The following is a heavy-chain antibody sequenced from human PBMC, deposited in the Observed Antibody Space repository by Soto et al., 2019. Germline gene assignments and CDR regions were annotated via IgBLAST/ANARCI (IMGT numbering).Heavy chain of an antibody. V-gene: IGHV3-74*03. CDR3: ARDGLVTTAGVDFDY. Sequence: EVQLVESGGGLVQPGGSLRLSCAASGFTFSSYWMHWVRQAPGKGLVWVSRIKSDGSITTYADSVKGRFTISRDNAKNTRYLQMNSLRAEDTAVYYCARDGLVTTAGVDFDYWGQGTLVTVSS. CDR1: GFTFSSYW. D-gene: IGHD4-4*01. CDR2: IKSDGSIT. J-gene: IGHJ4*02.